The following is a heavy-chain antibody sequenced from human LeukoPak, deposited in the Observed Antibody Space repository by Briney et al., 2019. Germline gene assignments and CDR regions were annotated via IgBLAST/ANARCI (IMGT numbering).Heavy chain of an antibody. J-gene: IGHJ5*02. Sequence: SETLSLTCTVSGGSISSYYWSWIRRPPGKGLEWIGYIYTSGSTNYNPSLKSRVTISVDTSKNQFSLKLSSVTAADTAVYYCARLVVGWFDPWGQGTLVTVSS. D-gene: IGHD2-15*01. CDR2: IYTSGST. V-gene: IGHV4-4*09. CDR1: GGSISSYY. CDR3: ARLVVGWFDP.